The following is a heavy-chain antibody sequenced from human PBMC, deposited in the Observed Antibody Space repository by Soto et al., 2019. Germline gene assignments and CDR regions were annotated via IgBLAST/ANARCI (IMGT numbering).Heavy chain of an antibody. V-gene: IGHV1-2*02. D-gene: IGHD5-18*01. CDR1: GYNFTGYY. CDR3: AIRGYSYGYTDYYGMDV. CDR2: INPNSGGT. J-gene: IGHJ6*02. Sequence: GASVKASCKASGYNFTGYYMHWVRQAPGQGHEWMGWINPNSGGTNYAQKFQGRVTMTRDTSISTAYMELSRLRSDDTAVYYCAIRGYSYGYTDYYGMDVWGQGTTVTVSS.